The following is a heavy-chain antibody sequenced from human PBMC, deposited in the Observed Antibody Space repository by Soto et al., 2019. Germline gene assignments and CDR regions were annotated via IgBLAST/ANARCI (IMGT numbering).Heavy chain of an antibody. J-gene: IGHJ6*02. CDR2: IYYSGST. CDR1: GGSISSYY. CDR3: ARRTTDYYYYGMDV. V-gene: IGHV4-59*08. Sequence: PSETLSLTCTVSGGSISSYYWSWIRQPPGKGLEWIGYIYYSGSTNYNPSLKSRVTISVDTSKNQFSLKLSSVTAADTAVYYCARRTTDYYYYGMDVWGQGTTVTVSS. D-gene: IGHD4-17*01.